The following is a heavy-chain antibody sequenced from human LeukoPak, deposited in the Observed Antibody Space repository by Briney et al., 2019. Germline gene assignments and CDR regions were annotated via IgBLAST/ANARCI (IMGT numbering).Heavy chain of an antibody. J-gene: IGHJ4*02. D-gene: IGHD3-22*01. CDR1: GGSISSGSYY. CDR3: ARVPYDSNGWVLDY. Sequence: SQTLSLTCTVSGGSISSGSYYWSWIRQPAGKGLEWIGRIYSSGSTNYNPSLKSRVTMSVDTSKNQFSLKLSSVTAADTAVYYCARVPYDSNGWVLDYWGQGTLVTVSS. CDR2: IYSSGST. V-gene: IGHV4-61*02.